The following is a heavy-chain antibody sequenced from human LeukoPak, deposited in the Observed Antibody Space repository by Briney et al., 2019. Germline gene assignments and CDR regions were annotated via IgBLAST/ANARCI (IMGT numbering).Heavy chain of an antibody. CDR3: ARSVAVTGQFDF. CDR1: GASISSSNW. CDR2: IYHAGST. J-gene: IGHJ4*02. Sequence: PSGTLSLTCTVSGASISSSNWWTWVRQPPGEALEWTGEIYHAGSTKYNPSLKSRLTISVDKSNNSFSLSLTSVTAADTAFYYCARSVAVTGQFDFWGQGTLVTVSS. V-gene: IGHV4-4*02. D-gene: IGHD6-19*01.